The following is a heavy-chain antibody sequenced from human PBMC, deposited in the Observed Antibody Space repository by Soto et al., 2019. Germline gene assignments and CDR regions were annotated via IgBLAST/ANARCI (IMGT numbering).Heavy chain of an antibody. Sequence: SVKVSCKASGGTFSSYAISWVRQAPGQGLEWMGGIIPIFGTANYAQKFQGRVTITADESTSTAYMELSSLRSEDTAVYYCARVRDGYNLFDHWGQGTLVTVSS. V-gene: IGHV1-69*13. CDR3: ARVRDGYNLFDH. D-gene: IGHD5-12*01. CDR2: IIPIFGTA. J-gene: IGHJ4*02. CDR1: GGTFSSYA.